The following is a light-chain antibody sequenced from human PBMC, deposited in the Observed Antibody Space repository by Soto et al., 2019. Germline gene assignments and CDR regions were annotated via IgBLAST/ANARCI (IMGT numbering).Light chain of an antibody. CDR2: AAS. CDR3: QQSYSTLFT. V-gene: IGKV1-39*01. J-gene: IGKJ4*01. Sequence: DIQMTQSPSSLSASVGDRVTITCRASQSISSYLNWYQQKPGKAPKLLIYAASSLQSGVPSRFSGSRSGTDFTLSISSLQPEDFATYYCQQSYSTLFTFGGGTKVEIK. CDR1: QSISSY.